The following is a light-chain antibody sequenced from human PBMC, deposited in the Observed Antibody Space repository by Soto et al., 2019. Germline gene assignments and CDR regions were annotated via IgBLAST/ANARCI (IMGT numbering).Light chain of an antibody. CDR2: GAS. Sequence: EIVTTQSPATLSVSPGERATLSCRASQSVSSNLAWYQQKPGQAPRLLIYGASTRATGIPARFSGSGSGTEFTLTISSLQSEDFAVYYCQQYNNWSGFGQGTKLEIK. V-gene: IGKV3-15*01. CDR3: QQYNNWSG. CDR1: QSVSSN. J-gene: IGKJ2*03.